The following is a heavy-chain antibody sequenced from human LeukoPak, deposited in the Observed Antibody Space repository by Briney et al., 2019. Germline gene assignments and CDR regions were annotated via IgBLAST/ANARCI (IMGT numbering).Heavy chain of an antibody. CDR2: IWYDGSKK. CDR1: GFTFSSCG. Sequence: PGGSLRLSCAASGFTFSSCGMHWVRQAPGKGLEWVALIWYDGSKKYYADSVKGQFAISRDNAKNSLYLQMNSLRVEDTAVYYCARDSESWTETGPRFDYWGQGTLVTVSS. V-gene: IGHV3-33*01. D-gene: IGHD3-9*01. J-gene: IGHJ4*02. CDR3: ARDSESWTETGPRFDY.